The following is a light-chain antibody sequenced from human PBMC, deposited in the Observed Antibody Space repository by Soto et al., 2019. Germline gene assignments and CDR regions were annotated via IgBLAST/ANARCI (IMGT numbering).Light chain of an antibody. CDR1: QYMSSW. V-gene: IGKV1-5*01. CDR3: QQYNSFSQT. CDR2: DAS. Sequence: DIQMTQSPSTLSASVGDRVTITCRASQYMSSWLAWFQQKPGKAPKLLIYDASTLEKGVPSRFSGRGSGTEFTLTISSLQPDDFATYYCQQYNSFSQTFGQGTKVEIK. J-gene: IGKJ1*01.